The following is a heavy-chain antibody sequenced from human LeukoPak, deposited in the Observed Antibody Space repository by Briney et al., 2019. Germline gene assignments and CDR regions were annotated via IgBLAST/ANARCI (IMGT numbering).Heavy chain of an antibody. CDR3: AISYITISGIDY. CDR1: GFTFSSYE. D-gene: IGHD3-9*01. CDR2: ISSSGSTI. V-gene: IGHV3-48*03. J-gene: IGHJ4*02. Sequence: GRSLRLSCAASGFTFSSYEMNWVRQAPGKGLEWVSYISSSGSTIYYADSVKGRFTISRDNAKNSLYLQMNSLRAEDTAVYYCAISYITISGIDYWGQGTLVTVSS.